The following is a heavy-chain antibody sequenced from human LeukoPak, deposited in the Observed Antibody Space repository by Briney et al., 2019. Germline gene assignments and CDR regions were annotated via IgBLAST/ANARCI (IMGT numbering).Heavy chain of an antibody. Sequence: GALRLSCAASGFTFDDYGMSWVRQAPGKGLEWVSGINWNGGSTGYADSVKGRFTISRDDAKNSLYLQMNSLRAEDTALYYCARDLSRTWGYLDYWGQGTLVTVSS. V-gene: IGHV3-20*04. D-gene: IGHD3-16*02. CDR1: GFTFDDYG. CDR3: ARDLSRTWGYLDY. CDR2: INWNGGST. J-gene: IGHJ4*02.